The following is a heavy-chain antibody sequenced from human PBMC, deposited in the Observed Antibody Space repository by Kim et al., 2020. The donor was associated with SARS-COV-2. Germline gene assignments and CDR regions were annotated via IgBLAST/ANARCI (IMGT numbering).Heavy chain of an antibody. Sequence: GGSLRLSCAASGFTFSSYAMSWVRQAPGKGLEWVSAISGSGGSTYYADSVKGRFTISRDNSKNTLYLQMNSLRAEDTAVYYCAKSSGPQPWSYYYYMDVWGKGTTVTVSS. V-gene: IGHV3-23*01. D-gene: IGHD6-6*01. J-gene: IGHJ6*03. CDR3: AKSSGPQPWSYYYYMDV. CDR1: GFTFSSYA. CDR2: ISGSGGST.